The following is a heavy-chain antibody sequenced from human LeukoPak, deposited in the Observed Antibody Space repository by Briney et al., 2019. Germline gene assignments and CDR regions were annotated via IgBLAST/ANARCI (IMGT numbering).Heavy chain of an antibody. Sequence: PGGTLRLSCAASGFTFSSYGMNWVRQAPGKGLEWVSTISGSGGRTFYGDSVKGRFSISRDISKNTLYLQMNSLKTEDTAVYYCTRQYGDYGEYFDYWGQGTLVTVSS. CDR3: TRQYGDYGEYFDY. V-gene: IGHV3-23*01. CDR2: ISGSGGRT. D-gene: IGHD4-17*01. CDR1: GFTFSSYG. J-gene: IGHJ4*02.